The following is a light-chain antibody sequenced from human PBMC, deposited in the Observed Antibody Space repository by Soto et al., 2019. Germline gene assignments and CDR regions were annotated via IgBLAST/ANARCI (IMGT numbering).Light chain of an antibody. V-gene: IGLV1-40*01. Sequence: QSVLTQPPSVSGAPGQSITISCTGSSYNIGAGYDVHWYQQLPGTVPKLLIYVNSNRPSGVPDRFSGSKSGTSASLAITGLQAEDEADYYCQSYDNSPSGSVIFGGGTKLTVL. J-gene: IGLJ2*01. CDR2: VNS. CDR3: QSYDNSPSGSVI. CDR1: SYNIGAGYD.